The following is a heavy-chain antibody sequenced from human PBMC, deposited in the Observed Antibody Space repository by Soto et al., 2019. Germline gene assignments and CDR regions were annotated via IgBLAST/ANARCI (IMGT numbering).Heavy chain of an antibody. Sequence: EVLLLESGGGLVQPGGSLRLSCAASGFVFSSYAMSWVRQAPGKGLEWVSAISGSGGTTYYADSVKGRLTISRDNAKNSLYLQMNSLRAEDTAVYYCARPGELRSLALGYWGQGTLVTVSS. J-gene: IGHJ4*02. CDR1: GFVFSSYA. V-gene: IGHV3-23*01. CDR3: ARPGELRSLALGY. D-gene: IGHD1-26*01. CDR2: ISGSGGTT.